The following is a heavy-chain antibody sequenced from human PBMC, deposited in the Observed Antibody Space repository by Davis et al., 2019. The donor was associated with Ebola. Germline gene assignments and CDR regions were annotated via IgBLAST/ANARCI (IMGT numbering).Heavy chain of an antibody. D-gene: IGHD2-8*01. CDR3: AKGAVSHYYYYMDV. J-gene: IGHJ6*03. CDR1: GFTFSSYS. CDR2: ISWNSGSI. V-gene: IGHV3-9*01. Sequence: SLKISCAASGFTFSSYSMNWVRQAPGKGLEWVSGISWNSGSIGYADSVKGRFTISRDNAKNSLYLQMNSLRAEDTAVYYCAKGAVSHYYYYMDVWGKGTTVTVSS.